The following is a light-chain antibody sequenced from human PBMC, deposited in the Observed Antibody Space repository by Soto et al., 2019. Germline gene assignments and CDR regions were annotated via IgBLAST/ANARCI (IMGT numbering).Light chain of an antibody. V-gene: IGLV1-40*01. J-gene: IGLJ2*01. CDR1: SSNIGAGYD. Sequence: QAVVTQPPSVSGAPGQRVTISCTGSSSNIGAGYDVHWYQQHPGRAPKLLIYGNTNRPSGVPDRFSGSKSGTSASLAITGLQAEDEADYYCLSFDSSLSVVFGGGTKLTVL. CDR3: LSFDSSLSVV. CDR2: GNT.